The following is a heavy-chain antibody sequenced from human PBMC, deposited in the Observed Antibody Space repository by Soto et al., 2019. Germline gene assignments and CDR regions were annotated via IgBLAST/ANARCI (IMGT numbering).Heavy chain of an antibody. Sequence: EVQLVESGGGLVQPGGSLRLSCAASGFTFSSYSMNWVRQAPGKGLEWVSYISSSSSTIYYADSVKGRVTISRDNAKNSLYLQMNSLRDEDTAVYYCARAGYFDWLLSNYFDYWGQGTLVTVSS. CDR1: GFTFSSYS. J-gene: IGHJ4*02. D-gene: IGHD3-9*01. CDR3: ARAGYFDWLLSNYFDY. V-gene: IGHV3-48*02. CDR2: ISSSSSTI.